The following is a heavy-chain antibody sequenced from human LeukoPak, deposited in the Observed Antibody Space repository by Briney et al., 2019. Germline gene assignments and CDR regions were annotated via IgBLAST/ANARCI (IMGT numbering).Heavy chain of an antibody. CDR2: IYYSGST. Sequence: PSETLSLTCTVSGGSISSSSYYWGWIRQPPGKGLEWIGSIYYSGSTYYNPSLKSRVTMSVDTSKNQFSLKLSSVTAADTAVYYCAREGGQRWLQSNWFDPWGQGTLVTVSS. CDR3: AREGGQRWLQSNWFDP. D-gene: IGHD5-24*01. V-gene: IGHV4-39*07. J-gene: IGHJ5*02. CDR1: GGSISSSSYY.